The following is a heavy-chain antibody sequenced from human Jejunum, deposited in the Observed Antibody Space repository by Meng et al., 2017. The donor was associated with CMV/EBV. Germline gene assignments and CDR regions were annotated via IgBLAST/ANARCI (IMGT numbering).Heavy chain of an antibody. CDR3: AKVWGN. CDR1: GFAFPNYA. V-gene: IGHV3-23*01. D-gene: IGHD1-26*01. CDR2: SSGKGDNT. J-gene: IGHJ4*02. Sequence: LVLSSAASGFAFPNYAMSWVRQAPGKGLEWVSVSSGKGDNTYYADSVKGRFTISRDNSKNTVYLQMSGLRAEDTAIYYCAKVWGNWGQGTLVTVSS.